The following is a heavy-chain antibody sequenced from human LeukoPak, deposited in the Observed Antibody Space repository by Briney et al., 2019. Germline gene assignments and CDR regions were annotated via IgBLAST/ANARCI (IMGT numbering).Heavy chain of an antibody. D-gene: IGHD1-26*01. J-gene: IGHJ4*02. CDR3: AKESNGRRFDFDY. V-gene: IGHV3-23*01. Sequence: SSISAGGGGIYYADSVKGRFTVSRDDSKNTLYLQMNSLRVEDTALYYCAKESNGRRFDFDYWGQGTLATVSS. CDR2: ISAGGGGI.